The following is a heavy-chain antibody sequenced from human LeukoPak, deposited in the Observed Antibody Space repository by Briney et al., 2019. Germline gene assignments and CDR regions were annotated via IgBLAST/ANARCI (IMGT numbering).Heavy chain of an antibody. V-gene: IGHV3-30*18. J-gene: IGHJ4*02. Sequence: GGSLRLSCAASGFTFSSYGMHWVRQAPGKGLEWVAVISYDGSNKYYADSVKGRFTISRDNSKNTLYLQMNSLGAEDTAVYYCAKDLSSGWYEGTFDYWGQGTLVTVSS. CDR1: GFTFSSYG. CDR3: AKDLSSGWYEGTFDY. D-gene: IGHD6-19*01. CDR2: ISYDGSNK.